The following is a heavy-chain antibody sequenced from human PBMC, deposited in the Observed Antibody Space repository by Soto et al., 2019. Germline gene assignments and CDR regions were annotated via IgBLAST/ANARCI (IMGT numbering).Heavy chain of an antibody. V-gene: IGHV4-59*01. CDR2: IYYSGST. CDR3: ARGSLANCSGGSCYLNNRWFDP. D-gene: IGHD2-15*01. Sequence: SETLSLTCTVSGGSISSYYWSWIRQPPGKGLEWIGYIYYSGSTNYNPSLKSRVTISVDTSKNQFSLKLSSVTAADTAVYYCARGSLANCSGGSCYLNNRWFDPWGQGTLVTVSS. J-gene: IGHJ5*02. CDR1: GGSISSYY.